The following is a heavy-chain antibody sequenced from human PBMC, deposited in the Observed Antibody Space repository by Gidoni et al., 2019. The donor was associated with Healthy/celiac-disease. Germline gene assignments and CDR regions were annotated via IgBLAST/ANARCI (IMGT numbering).Heavy chain of an antibody. CDR1: GGSISSYY. D-gene: IGHD6-19*01. CDR3: ARDGDGVAGIYWFDP. J-gene: IGHJ5*02. V-gene: IGHV4-4*07. CDR2: IYTSGSS. Sequence: QVQLQESGPGLVKPSETLSLTCTVSGGSISSYYWSWLRQPAGKGLEWIGRIYTSGSSNYNPSLKSRVTMSVDTSKNQFSRKLSSVTAADTAVYYCARDGDGVAGIYWFDPWGQGTLVTVSS.